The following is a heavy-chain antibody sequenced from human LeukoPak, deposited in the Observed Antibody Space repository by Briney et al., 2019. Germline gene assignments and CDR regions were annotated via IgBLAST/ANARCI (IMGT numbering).Heavy chain of an antibody. CDR2: IIPILGIA. Sequence: ASVKVSCKASGYTFTSYYMHWVRQAPGQGLEWMGRIIPILGIANYAQKFQGRVTITADKSTSTAYMELSSLRSEDTAVYYCARGLGSRFHNWFDPWGQGTLVTVSS. D-gene: IGHD3-10*01. J-gene: IGHJ5*02. V-gene: IGHV1-69*04. CDR1: GYTFTSYY. CDR3: ARGLGSRFHNWFDP.